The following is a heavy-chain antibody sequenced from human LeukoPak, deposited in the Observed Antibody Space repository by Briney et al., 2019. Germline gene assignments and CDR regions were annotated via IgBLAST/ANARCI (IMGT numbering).Heavy chain of an antibody. D-gene: IGHD2-15*01. CDR1: GYTFTTLD. CDR3: ARVDGSPDY. CDR2: IIPKSGYT. Sequence: ASVKVSCKASGYTFTTLDINWVRQATGQGLEWMGWIIPKSGYTGSAQKFQGRVTITRDTSISTAYMELSSLRSEDTAVYYCARVDGSPDYWGQGTLVTVSS. V-gene: IGHV1-8*03. J-gene: IGHJ4*02.